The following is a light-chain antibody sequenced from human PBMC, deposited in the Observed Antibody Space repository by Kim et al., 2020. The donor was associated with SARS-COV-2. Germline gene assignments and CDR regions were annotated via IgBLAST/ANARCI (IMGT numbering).Light chain of an antibody. CDR1: QSVLYSSNNKNY. J-gene: IGKJ2*01. CDR2: WAS. Sequence: DIVMTQSPDSLAVSLGERATINCKSSQSVLYSSNNKNYLAWYQQKPGQPPKLLIYWASTRESGVPDRFSGSGSGTDFTLTISSLQAEDVAVYYCHQYYSTPPYTFGQGTKLEI. CDR3: HQYYSTPPYT. V-gene: IGKV4-1*01.